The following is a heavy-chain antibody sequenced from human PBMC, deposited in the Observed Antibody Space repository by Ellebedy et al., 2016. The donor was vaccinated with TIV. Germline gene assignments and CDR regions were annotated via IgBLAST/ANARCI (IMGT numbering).Heavy chain of an antibody. CDR2: LNPSGKT. J-gene: IGHJ3*01. CDR3: ARGRRFSASFHPMMSTFGV. D-gene: IGHD3-10*01. V-gene: IGHV4-34*01. CDR1: GGSFLGYF. Sequence: SETLSLXXTVQGGSFLGYFWSWIRQSPGKGLQWIGELNPSGKTNFTASLKSRLTMSIDTSKRQISLNLNSATAADTAVYYCARGRRFSASFHPMMSTFGVWGQGTTVIVSS.